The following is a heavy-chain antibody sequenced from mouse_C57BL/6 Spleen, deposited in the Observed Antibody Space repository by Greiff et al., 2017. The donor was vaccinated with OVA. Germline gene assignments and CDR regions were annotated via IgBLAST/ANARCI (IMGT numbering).Heavy chain of an antibody. D-gene: IGHD1-1*01. CDR2: IHPNSGST. Sequence: VQLQQPGAELVKPGASVKLSCKASGYTFTSYWMHWVKQRPGQGLEWIGMIHPNSGSTNYNEKFKSKATLTVDKSSSTAYMQLSSLTSEDSAVYYCAVTTVVPYYAMDYWGQGTSVTVSS. J-gene: IGHJ4*01. CDR3: AVTTVVPYYAMDY. CDR1: GYTFTSYW. V-gene: IGHV1-64*01.